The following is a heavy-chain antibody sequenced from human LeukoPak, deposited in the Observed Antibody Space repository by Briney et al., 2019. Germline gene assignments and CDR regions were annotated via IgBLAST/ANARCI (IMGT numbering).Heavy chain of an antibody. D-gene: IGHD2-21*02. CDR3: ARARRQHIVVVTAIHSYYYGMDV. J-gene: IGHJ6*02. V-gene: IGHV6-1*01. CDR2: TYYRSKWSN. CDR1: GDSVSNNTAA. Sequence: SQTLSLTCAIYGDSVSNNTAAWNWLRQSPSRGLEWLGRTYYRSKWSNNYAISLKRRISVTPDTSKNQFSLQLNSVTPEDTAVYYCARARRQHIVVVTAIHSYYYGMDVWGQGTTVTVSS.